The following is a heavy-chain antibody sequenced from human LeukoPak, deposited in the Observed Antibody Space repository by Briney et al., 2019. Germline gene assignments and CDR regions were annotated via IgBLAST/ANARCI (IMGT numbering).Heavy chain of an antibody. CDR2: INHSGST. CDR1: GGSFSGYY. Sequence: SETLSLTCAVYGGSFSGYYWSWIRQPPGKGLEWIGEINHSGSTNYNPSLKSRVTISIDTSKNQFSLKLSSVTAADTAVYYCARGYGSSDYWGQGTLVTVSS. J-gene: IGHJ4*02. V-gene: IGHV4-34*01. D-gene: IGHD3-16*01. CDR3: ARGYGSSDY.